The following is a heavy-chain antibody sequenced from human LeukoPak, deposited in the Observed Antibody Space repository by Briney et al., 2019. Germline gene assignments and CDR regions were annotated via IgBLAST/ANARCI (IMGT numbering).Heavy chain of an antibody. D-gene: IGHD2-21*02. J-gene: IGHJ4*02. Sequence: GASVKVSCKASGYTFTSYGISWVRQAPGQGLEWMGWISAYNGNTNYAQKLQGRVTMTTDTSTSTAYMELSSLRSEDTAVYYCAVSYCGGDCYAPMWGQGTLVTVSS. CDR3: AVSYCGGDCYAPM. CDR1: GYTFTSYG. CDR2: ISAYNGNT. V-gene: IGHV1-18*01.